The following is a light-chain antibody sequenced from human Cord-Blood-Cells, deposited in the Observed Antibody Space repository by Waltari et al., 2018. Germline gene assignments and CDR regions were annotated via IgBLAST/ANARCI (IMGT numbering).Light chain of an antibody. CDR2: RNK. V-gene: IGLV1-47*01. J-gene: IGLJ2*01. CDR1: SSNIGSNY. Sequence: QSVLTQPPSASGTPGQRVTISCSGSSSNIGSNYVYWYQQLPGTAPKLLIYRNKQRPSGVPDRFSGSKSGTSASLAISGPRSEDEADYYCAAWDDSLSGVVFGGGTKLTVL. CDR3: AAWDDSLSGVV.